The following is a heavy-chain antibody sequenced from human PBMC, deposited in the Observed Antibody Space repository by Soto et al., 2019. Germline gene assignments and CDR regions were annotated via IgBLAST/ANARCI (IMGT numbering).Heavy chain of an antibody. CDR2: INAGNGNT. V-gene: IGHV1-3*01. CDR3: ARAGIRWKNYYYYGMDV. Sequence: ASVKVSCKASGYTFSNYAIHWVRQAPGQRLEWMGWINAGNGNTKYSQKFQGRVTITRDTSASTAYMELSSLRSEDTAVYYCARAGIRWKNYYYYGMDVWGQGTTVTVSS. CDR1: GYTFSNYA. D-gene: IGHD1-1*01. J-gene: IGHJ6*02.